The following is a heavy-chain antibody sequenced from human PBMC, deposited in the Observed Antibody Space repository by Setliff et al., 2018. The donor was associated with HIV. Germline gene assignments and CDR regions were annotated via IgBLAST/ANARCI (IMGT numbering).Heavy chain of an antibody. CDR3: ARRTRENPYYYYYYMDA. J-gene: IGHJ6*03. Sequence: SETLSLTCAIYGGSFKGNLWNWIRQSPGEGLEWVGEINHGGSPNYNPSLKSRVIISIDTSKNQFSLKLTSVTAADTAKYYCARRTRENPYYYYYYMDAWGNGTTVTVSS. V-gene: IGHV4-34*01. CDR1: GGSFKGNL. CDR2: INHGGSP.